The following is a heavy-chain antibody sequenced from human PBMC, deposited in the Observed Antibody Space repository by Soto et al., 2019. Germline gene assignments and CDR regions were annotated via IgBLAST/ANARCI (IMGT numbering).Heavy chain of an antibody. Sequence: GGSLRLSCTASGFTFGDYAMSWVRQAPGKGLEWVGFIRSKAYGGTTEYAASVKGRFTISRDDSKSIAYLQMNSLKTEDTAVYYCTRSQRTAYDFWSGSSNYYGMDVWGQGTTVTVSS. CDR2: IRSKAYGGTT. J-gene: IGHJ6*02. CDR3: TRSQRTAYDFWSGSSNYYGMDV. CDR1: GFTFGDYA. V-gene: IGHV3-49*04. D-gene: IGHD3-3*01.